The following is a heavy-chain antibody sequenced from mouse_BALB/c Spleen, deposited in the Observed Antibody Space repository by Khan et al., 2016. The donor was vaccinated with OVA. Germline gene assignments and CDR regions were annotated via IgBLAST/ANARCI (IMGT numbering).Heavy chain of an antibody. J-gene: IGHJ3*01. D-gene: IGHD2-3*01. CDR1: GFNIKDYY. CDR2: IDPENGNT. CDR3: ARDGYSPWFAY. V-gene: IGHV14-1*02. Sequence: VQLQQPGAELVRPGALVKLSCKASGFNIKDYYMHWVKQRPEQGLVWIGRIDPENGNTIYDPKFQGKASITSDTSSNTAYLQLSSLTSGDTAVYYCARDGYSPWFAYWGQGTLVTVSA.